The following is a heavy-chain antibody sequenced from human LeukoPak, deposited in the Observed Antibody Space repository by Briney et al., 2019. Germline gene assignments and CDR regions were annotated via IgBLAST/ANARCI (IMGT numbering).Heavy chain of an antibody. J-gene: IGHJ4*02. CDR1: GFKFDDYW. Sequence: PGGSLRLSCAASGFKFDDYWMNWVRQAPGKGLEWVAKIKEDGSEKYYVDSVKGRFTISRDNARNFLYLQMNSLRAEDTAVYYCARAGTSIRGIKVYWGQGTLVTVSS. V-gene: IGHV3-7*03. D-gene: IGHD3-10*01. CDR3: ARAGTSIRGIKVY. CDR2: IKEDGSEK.